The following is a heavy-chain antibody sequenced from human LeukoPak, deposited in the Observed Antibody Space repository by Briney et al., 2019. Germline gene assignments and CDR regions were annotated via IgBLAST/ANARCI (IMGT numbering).Heavy chain of an antibody. CDR3: ARDKGGPGNDALDI. CDR1: GFTFSSYG. V-gene: IGHV3-48*01. J-gene: IGHJ3*02. CDR2: ISSSSSTI. Sequence: GGSLRLSCAASGFTFSSYGMTWVRQAPGKGLEWVSYISSSSSTIYYADSVKGRFTISRDNAKNSLYLQLNSLRAEDTAVYYCARDKGGPGNDALDIWGQGTKITVSS.